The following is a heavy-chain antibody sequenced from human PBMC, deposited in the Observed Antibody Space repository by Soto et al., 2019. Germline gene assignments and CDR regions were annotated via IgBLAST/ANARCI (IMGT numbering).Heavy chain of an antibody. Sequence: GGSLRLSCAASGFTFSTYSMNWVRQAPGKGLEWVSYISSSSTIFYTDSVKGRFTVSRDNAKNSLYLQMNSLRAEDTAVYYCANNFIAVAAYEALDYWGQGTLVTVSS. D-gene: IGHD6-19*01. V-gene: IGHV3-48*01. CDR1: GFTFSTYS. J-gene: IGHJ4*02. CDR3: ANNFIAVAAYEALDY. CDR2: ISSSSTI.